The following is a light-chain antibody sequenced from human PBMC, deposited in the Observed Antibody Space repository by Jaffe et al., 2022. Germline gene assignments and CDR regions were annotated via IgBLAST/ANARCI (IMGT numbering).Light chain of an antibody. J-gene: IGLJ2*01. CDR3: SSYTSSTPHVV. CDR2: DVN. Sequence: QSALTQPASVSGSPGQSITISCTGTSSDVGGYNYVSWYQQHPGKAPKLMIDDVNNRPSGVSNRFSGSKSGNTASLTISGLQAEDEADYYCSSYTSSTPHVVFGGGTKVTVL. V-gene: IGLV2-14*03. CDR1: SSDVGGYNY.